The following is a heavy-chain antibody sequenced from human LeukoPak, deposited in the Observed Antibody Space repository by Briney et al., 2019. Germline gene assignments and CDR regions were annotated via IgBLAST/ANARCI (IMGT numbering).Heavy chain of an antibody. Sequence: GGSLRLSCAASGFTFSNYGIHWVRQAPGKGLDWVAFIRYDGINKYYADSVKGRFTIFRDNAKNSLYLQMNSLRAEDTAVYYCTKDYHDILAGYSYTPDYWGQGTLVTVSS. J-gene: IGHJ4*02. CDR1: GFTFSNYG. CDR3: TKDYHDILAGYSYTPDY. V-gene: IGHV3-30*02. D-gene: IGHD3-9*01. CDR2: IRYDGINK.